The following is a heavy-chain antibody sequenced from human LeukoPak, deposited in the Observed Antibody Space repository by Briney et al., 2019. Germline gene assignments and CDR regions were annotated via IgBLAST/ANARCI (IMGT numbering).Heavy chain of an antibody. D-gene: IGHD5-18*01. CDR2: INPNSGGT. V-gene: IGHV1-2*02. J-gene: IGHJ5*02. CDR3: ARAGYSYAYTVLGSWFDP. Sequence: GASVKVSCKASGYTFTGYYMHWVRQAPGQGLEWMGWINPNSGGTNYAQKFQGRVTMTRDTSISTAYMELSSLRSEDTAVYYCARAGYSYAYTVLGSWFDPWGQGTLVTVSS. CDR1: GYTFTGYY.